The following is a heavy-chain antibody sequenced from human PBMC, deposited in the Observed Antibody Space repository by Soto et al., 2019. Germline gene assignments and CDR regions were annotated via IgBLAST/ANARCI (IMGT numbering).Heavy chain of an antibody. CDR2: ISGSGGST. D-gene: IGHD2-2*01. J-gene: IGHJ5*02. V-gene: IGHV3-23*01. Sequence: PGGSLRLSCAASGFTFSSYAMSWVRQAPGKGLEWVSAISGSGGSTYYADSVKGRFTISRDNSKNTLYLQMNSLRAEDTAVYYCAKVRRYCSSTSCQNWFDPWGQGTLVTVS. CDR1: GFTFSSYA. CDR3: AKVRRYCSSTSCQNWFDP.